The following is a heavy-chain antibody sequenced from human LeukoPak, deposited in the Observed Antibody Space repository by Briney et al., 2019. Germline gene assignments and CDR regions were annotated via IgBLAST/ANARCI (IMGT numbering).Heavy chain of an antibody. D-gene: IGHD6-13*01. CDR3: ARVTAPGTGRDYFDF. J-gene: IGHJ4*02. CDR2: TYYRSKWYN. CDR1: GDSVSSNSAT. Sequence: SQTLSLTCDISGDSVSSNSATWNWIRQSPSRGLEWLGRTYYRSKWYNDYALSVNSRIMISPDTSKNQFSLHLNSVTPDDTAVYFCARVTAPGTGRDYFDFWGQGTLVTVS. V-gene: IGHV6-1*01.